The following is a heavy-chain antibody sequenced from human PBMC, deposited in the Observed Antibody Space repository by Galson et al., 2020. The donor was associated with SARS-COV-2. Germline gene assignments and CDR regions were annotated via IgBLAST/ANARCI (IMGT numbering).Heavy chain of an antibody. D-gene: IGHD3-22*01. CDR1: GGSISSSSYY. CDR2: ISHSGST. V-gene: IGHV4-39*01. Sequence: SETLSLTCTVSGGSISSSSYYWGWIRQPPGKGLEWIGSISHSGSTYYNPSLKSRVTISVDTSKNQFSLKLSSVTAADTAVYYCASPRVYYDSSGYYSPRHDAFDIWGQGTMVTVSS. J-gene: IGHJ3*02. CDR3: ASPRVYYDSSGYYSPRHDAFDI.